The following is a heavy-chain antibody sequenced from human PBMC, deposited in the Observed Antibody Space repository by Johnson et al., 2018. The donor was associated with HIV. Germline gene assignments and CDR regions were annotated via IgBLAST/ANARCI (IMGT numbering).Heavy chain of an antibody. CDR2: ISFAGVKK. V-gene: IGHV3-30*03. CDR1: GFTFDDYG. CDR3: ARDDSSGWYGLGAFDI. J-gene: IGHJ3*02. Sequence: QVQLVVSGGGVVRPGGSLRLSCAASGFTFDDYGMSWVRQAPGKGLEWVASISFAGVKKNYADSVKGRFTISRDNSKNTLHLQMNSLRAEDTAVYYCARDDSSGWYGLGAFDIWGQGTMVTVSS. D-gene: IGHD6-19*01.